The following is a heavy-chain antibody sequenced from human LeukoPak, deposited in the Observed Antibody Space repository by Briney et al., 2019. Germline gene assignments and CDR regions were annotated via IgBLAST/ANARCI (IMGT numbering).Heavy chain of an antibody. Sequence: PSETLSLTCTVSGGSISSGDYYWSWIRQPPGKGLEWIGYIYYSGTTYYNPSLKSRVTISVDTSKNQFSLKLSSVTAADTAVYYCARRRKGGYYDSSGYYVDWGQGTLVTVSS. V-gene: IGHV4-30-4*01. D-gene: IGHD3-22*01. CDR2: IYYSGTT. J-gene: IGHJ4*02. CDR3: ARRRKGGYYDSSGYYVD. CDR1: GGSISSGDYY.